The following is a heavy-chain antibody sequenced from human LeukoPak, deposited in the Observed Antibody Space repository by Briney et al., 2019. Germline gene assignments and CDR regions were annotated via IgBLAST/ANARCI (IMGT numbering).Heavy chain of an antibody. CDR2: IIPILGIA. J-gene: IGHJ4*02. V-gene: IGHV1-69*04. D-gene: IGHD1-1*01. CDR1: GGTFSSYA. Sequence: SVKASCRASGGTFSSYAISWVRQAPGQGLEWMGRIIPILGIANYAQKFQGRVTITADKSTSTAYMELSSLRSEDTAVYYCARLETTGTTRGDYWGQGTLVTVSS. CDR3: ARLETTGTTRGDY.